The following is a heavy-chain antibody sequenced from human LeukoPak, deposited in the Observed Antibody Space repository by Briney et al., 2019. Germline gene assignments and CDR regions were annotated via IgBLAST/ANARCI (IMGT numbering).Heavy chain of an antibody. V-gene: IGHV4-59*01. CDR1: GGSISSYY. CDR2: TYYSGST. D-gene: IGHD2-2*01. CDR3: ARVRVPAAIDY. J-gene: IGHJ4*02. Sequence: SETLSLTCTVSGGSISSYYWSWIRQPPGKGLEWIGYTYYSGSTNYNPSLKSRVTISVDTSKNQFSLKLSSVTAADTAVYYCARVRVPAAIDYWGQGTLVTVSS.